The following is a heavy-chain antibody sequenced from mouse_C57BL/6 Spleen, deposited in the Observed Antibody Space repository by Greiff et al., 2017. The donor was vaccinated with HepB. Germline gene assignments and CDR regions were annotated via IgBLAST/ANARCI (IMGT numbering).Heavy chain of an antibody. V-gene: IGHV1-55*01. CDR3: ARGIYYDYAWFAY. J-gene: IGHJ3*01. Sequence: QVHVKQPGAELVKPGASVKMSCKASGYTFTSYWITWVKQRPGQGLEWIGDIYPGSGSTNYNEKFKSKATLTVDTSSSTAYMQLSSLTSEDSAVYYCARGIYYDYAWFAYWGQGTLVTVSA. CDR2: IYPGSGST. D-gene: IGHD2-4*01. CDR1: GYTFTSYW.